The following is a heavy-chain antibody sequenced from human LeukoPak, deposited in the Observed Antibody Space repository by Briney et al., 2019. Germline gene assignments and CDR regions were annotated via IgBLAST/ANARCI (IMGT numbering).Heavy chain of an antibody. V-gene: IGHV3-48*03. D-gene: IGHD3-10*01. J-gene: IGHJ4*02. CDR3: AREKIYGSGNYYVFDY. CDR1: GFTFSSYE. Sequence: GGSLRLSCAASGFTFSSYEMNWVRQAPGKGLEWVSYISSSGNDIYYADSVKGRFTISRDNAKNSLYLQMNSLRAEDTAVYYCAREKIYGSGNYYVFDYWGQGTLVTVSS. CDR2: ISSSGNDI.